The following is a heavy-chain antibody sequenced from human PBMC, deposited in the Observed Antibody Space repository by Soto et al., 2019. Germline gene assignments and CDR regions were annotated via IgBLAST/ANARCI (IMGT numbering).Heavy chain of an antibody. D-gene: IGHD6-19*01. CDR2: ISYDGSNK. J-gene: IGHJ6*02. V-gene: IGHV3-30*18. Sequence: GSLRLSCAASGFTFSSYGMHWVRQAPGKGLEWVAVISYDGSNKYYADSVKGRFTISRDNSKNTLYLQMNSLRAEDTAVYYCAKDGAGYSSGWHTGYYGMDVWGQGTTVTVSS. CDR3: AKDGAGYSSGWHTGYYGMDV. CDR1: GFTFSSYG.